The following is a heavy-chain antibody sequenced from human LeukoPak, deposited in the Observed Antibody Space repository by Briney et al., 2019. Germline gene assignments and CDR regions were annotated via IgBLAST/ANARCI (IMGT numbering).Heavy chain of an antibody. V-gene: IGHV3-7*05. CDR1: GFTFSGYW. Sequence: GGSLRLSCAASGFTFSGYWMTWVRQAPGKGLEYVVNIKEDGSEKYYVDSVKGRFTISRDNAKKSLYLQMNSLRAEDAALYYCARDHWGEYSGGTTSPEGYIFDSWGQGTLVIVSS. J-gene: IGHJ4*02. CDR2: IKEDGSEK. D-gene: IGHD7-27*01. CDR3: ARDHWGEYSGGTTSPEGYIFDS.